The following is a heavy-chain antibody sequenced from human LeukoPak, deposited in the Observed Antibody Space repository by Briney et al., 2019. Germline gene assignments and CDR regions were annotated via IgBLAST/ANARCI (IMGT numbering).Heavy chain of an antibody. CDR3: TGGGWSTDAFDI. CDR2: ITISGKTA. V-gene: IGHV3-23*01. J-gene: IGHJ3*02. Sequence: PGGSLRLSCLASGFTFSNYAMSWVRQAPGKGLEWVSGITISGKTAYYADSVKGRFTISRDNSKNTLYLQMSSLRAEDTAVYYCTGGGWSTDAFDIWGQGTMVTVSS. CDR1: GFTFSNYA. D-gene: IGHD6-19*01.